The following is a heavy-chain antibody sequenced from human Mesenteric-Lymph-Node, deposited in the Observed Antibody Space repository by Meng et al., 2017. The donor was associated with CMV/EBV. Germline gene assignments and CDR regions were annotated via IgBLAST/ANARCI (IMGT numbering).Heavy chain of an antibody. CDR2: IYNSGTT. D-gene: IGHD6-13*01. Sequence: GSLRLSCSVSGGSISSGDYYWSWIRQPPGKGLEWIGSIYNSGTTYYNPPLKSRVTISVDTSKNQFSLKLSSVTAADTAVYYCAREIYAAAGILDSWGQGTLVTVSS. CDR3: AREIYAAAGILDS. CDR1: GGSISSGDYY. V-gene: IGHV4-39*07. J-gene: IGHJ4*02.